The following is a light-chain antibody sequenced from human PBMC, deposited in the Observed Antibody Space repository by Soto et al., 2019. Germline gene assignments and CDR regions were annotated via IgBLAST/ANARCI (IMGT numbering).Light chain of an antibody. Sequence: NFMLTQPHSVSESPGKTVTISCTRSSGSIASNYVQWYQQRPGSAPTTVIYEDNQRPSGVPDRFSGSIDSSSNSASLTISGLKSEDEADYYCQSYDSSSQLVVFGGGTKLTVL. CDR3: QSYDSSSQLVV. CDR1: SGSIASNY. V-gene: IGLV6-57*04. J-gene: IGLJ2*01. CDR2: EDN.